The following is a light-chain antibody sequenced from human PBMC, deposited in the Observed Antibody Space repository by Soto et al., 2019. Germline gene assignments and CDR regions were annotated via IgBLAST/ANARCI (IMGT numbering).Light chain of an antibody. V-gene: IGLV2-14*01. CDR2: DVS. CDR3: DSYTSGSSYV. J-gene: IGLJ1*01. Sequence: QSALTQPASVSGSPGQSITISCTGTSSDVGGYNYVSWYQQHPGKAPKLMIYDVSYRPSGVSDRFSGSKSGNTASLTISVLQSEDEADYYCDSYTSGSSYVFGTGTKLTVL. CDR1: SSDVGGYNY.